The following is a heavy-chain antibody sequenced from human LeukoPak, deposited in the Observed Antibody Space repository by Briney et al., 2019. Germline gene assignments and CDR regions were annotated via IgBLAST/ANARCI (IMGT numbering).Heavy chain of an antibody. CDR2: ISGSGGST. CDR1: GFTFSSYA. D-gene: IGHD2-15*01. CDR3: AKDLKVQDIAVVVAAIFDL. V-gene: IGHV3-23*01. Sequence: GGSLRLSCAAPGFTFSSYAMSWVRQAPGKGLEWVSAISGSGGSTYYADSLKGRFTISRDNSKNTLYLQMNSLRAEDTAVYYCAKDLKVQDIAVVVAAIFDLWGRGTLVTVSS. J-gene: IGHJ2*01.